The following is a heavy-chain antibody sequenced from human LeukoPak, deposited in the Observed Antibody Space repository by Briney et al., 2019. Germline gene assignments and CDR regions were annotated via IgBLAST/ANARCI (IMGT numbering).Heavy chain of an antibody. CDR2: IKSKTDGGTT. Sequence: GGSLRLSCAASGFTFSNAWMSWVRQAPGKGLEWVGRIKSKTDGGTTDYAAPVKGRFTISRDDSKNTLYLQMNSLKTEDTAVYYCTTDRLIVVVITENFDYWGQGTLVSVSS. D-gene: IGHD3-22*01. CDR1: GFTFSNAW. J-gene: IGHJ4*02. V-gene: IGHV3-15*01. CDR3: TTDRLIVVVITENFDY.